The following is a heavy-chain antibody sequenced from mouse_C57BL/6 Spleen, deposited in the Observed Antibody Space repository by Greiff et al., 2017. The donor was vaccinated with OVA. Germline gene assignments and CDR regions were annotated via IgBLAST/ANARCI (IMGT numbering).Heavy chain of an antibody. Sequence: EVKVVESGGGLVQPKGSLKLSCAASGFSFNTYAMNWVRQAPGKGLEWVARIRSTSNNYATYYADSVKDRITISRDDSESMLYLHMINLKTEDTAVYYCVRQNTAQAFDYWGQGTTLTVAS. J-gene: IGHJ2*01. V-gene: IGHV10-1*01. CDR3: VRQNTAQAFDY. D-gene: IGHD3-2*02. CDR2: IRSTSNNYAT. CDR1: GFSFNTYA.